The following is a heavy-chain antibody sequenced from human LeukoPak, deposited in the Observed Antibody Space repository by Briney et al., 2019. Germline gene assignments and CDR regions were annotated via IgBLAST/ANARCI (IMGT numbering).Heavy chain of an antibody. CDR1: GYTFTSYG. Sequence: ASVKVSCKASGYTFTSYGISWVRQAPGQRLEWMGWISAYNGNTNYAQKLQGRVTMTTDTSTSTAYMELRSLRSDDTAVYYCARAYYDILTGYPQDAFDIWGQGTMVTVSS. CDR2: ISAYNGNT. CDR3: ARAYYDILTGYPQDAFDI. D-gene: IGHD3-9*01. J-gene: IGHJ3*02. V-gene: IGHV1-18*01.